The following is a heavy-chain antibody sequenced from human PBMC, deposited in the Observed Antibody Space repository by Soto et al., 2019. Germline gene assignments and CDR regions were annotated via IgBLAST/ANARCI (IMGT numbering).Heavy chain of an antibody. CDR2: IHDSGST. Sequence: QVQLQESGPGLVKPSETLSLTCTVSGGSISSYYWKWIRQPPGKGLEWIGFIHDSGSTNYNPSPKSXXNISLDTSTHQCSLRLAYVAAADTAVYYCAALPRYWGQGTLVTVSS. D-gene: IGHD6-6*01. CDR1: GGSISSYY. J-gene: IGHJ4*02. V-gene: IGHV4-59*01. CDR3: AALPRY.